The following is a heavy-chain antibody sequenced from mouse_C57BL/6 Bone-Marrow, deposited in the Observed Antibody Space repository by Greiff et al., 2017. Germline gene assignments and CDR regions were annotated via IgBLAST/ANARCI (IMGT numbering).Heavy chain of an antibody. Sequence: QVQLQQPGAELVKPGASVKMSCKASGYTFTSYWITWVKQRPGQGLEWIGDIYPGSGSTNYNEKFKSKATLTVDTSSSTAYMQLSSLTSEDSAVYYGARAVYSGGSYCWYFDVWGTGTTVTVSS. CDR1: GYTFTSYW. D-gene: IGHD1-1*02. CDR3: ARAVYSGGSYCWYFDV. V-gene: IGHV1-55*01. J-gene: IGHJ1*03. CDR2: IYPGSGST.